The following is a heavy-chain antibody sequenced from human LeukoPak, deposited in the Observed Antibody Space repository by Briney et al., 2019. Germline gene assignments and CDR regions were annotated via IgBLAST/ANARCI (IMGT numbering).Heavy chain of an antibody. D-gene: IGHD3-22*01. CDR3: AKGRVIDLDYYSMDV. CDR1: AFTFSRYT. V-gene: IGHV3-23*01. Sequence: PGGSLRLSCIASAFTFSRYTMAWVRQAPGKGLEWVSSISGSGGSTYYADSVKGRFTISRDNSKNTLYLQMNSLRAGDTAVYYCAKGRVIDLDYYSMDVWGKGTTVTVSS. CDR2: ISGSGGST. J-gene: IGHJ6*03.